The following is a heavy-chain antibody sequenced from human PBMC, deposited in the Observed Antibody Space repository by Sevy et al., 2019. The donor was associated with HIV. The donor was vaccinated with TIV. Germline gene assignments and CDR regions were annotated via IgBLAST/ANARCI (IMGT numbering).Heavy chain of an antibody. CDR3: ARDCSSTTCLWGLDV. D-gene: IGHD2-2*01. J-gene: IGHJ6*02. Sequence: GGSPRLSCAASGFTFSNYWMTWVRQAPGKGLEWVANIKVDGSEKYYVDSVKGRFTISRDNAKNSLYLQMNSLRAEDTAVYHCARDCSSTTCLWGLDVWGQRTTVTVSS. V-gene: IGHV3-7*03. CDR1: GFTFSNYW. CDR2: IKVDGSEK.